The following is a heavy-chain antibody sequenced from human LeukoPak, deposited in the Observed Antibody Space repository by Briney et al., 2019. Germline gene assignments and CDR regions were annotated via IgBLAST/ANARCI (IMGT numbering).Heavy chain of an antibody. CDR3: TTEDYDFWSGYYRAY. V-gene: IGHV3-15*07. J-gene: IGHJ4*02. D-gene: IGHD3-3*01. CDR2: IKSKTDGGTT. Sequence: PGGSLRLSCAASGFTFSNAWMNWVRQAPGKGLEWVGRIKSKTDGGTTDYAAPVEGRFTISRDDSKNTLYLQMNSLKTEDTAVYYCTTEDYDFWSGYYRAYWGQGTLVTVSS. CDR1: GFTFSNAW.